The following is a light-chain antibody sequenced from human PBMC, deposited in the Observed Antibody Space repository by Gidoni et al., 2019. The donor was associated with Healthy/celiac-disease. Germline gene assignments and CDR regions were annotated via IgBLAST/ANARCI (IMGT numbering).Light chain of an antibody. CDR2: GNS. V-gene: IGLV1-40*01. J-gene: IGLJ3*02. Sequence: QSVLTQPPSVSVAPGQRVTISCTGSSSNIGAGYAVHWYQQLPGTAHNLLIYGNSNRPSGVPDRFSGSKSGTSASLAITGLQAEDEADYYCQSYDSSLRGWVFGGGTKLTVL. CDR1: SSNIGAGYA. CDR3: QSYDSSLRGWV.